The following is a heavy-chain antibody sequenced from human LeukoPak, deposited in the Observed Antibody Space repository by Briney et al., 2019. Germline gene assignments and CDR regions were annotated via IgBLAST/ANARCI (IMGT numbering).Heavy chain of an antibody. CDR3: ARDEGNDSSGYLPFDY. CDR1: GGTFISYA. Sequence: ASVKVSCKASGGTFISYAISWVRQAPGQGLEWMGGIIPIFGTANYAQKFQGRGTITADESTSKAYMELSSLRSEDTAVYYCARDEGNDSSGYLPFDYWGQGTLVTVSS. D-gene: IGHD3-22*01. J-gene: IGHJ4*02. V-gene: IGHV1-69*01. CDR2: IIPIFGTA.